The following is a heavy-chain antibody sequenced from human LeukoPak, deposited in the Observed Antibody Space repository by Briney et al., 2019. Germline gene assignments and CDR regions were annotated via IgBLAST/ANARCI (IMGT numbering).Heavy chain of an antibody. D-gene: IGHD3-10*01. CDR3: AREYYCRLDY. CDR2: IRNKANSYTT. Sequence: GESLRLSCAAPGFSFSDNYMDWVRQAPGKGLEWVGRIRNKANSYTTDYAASVRGRFTISRDDSKNSLYLEMNGLKTEDTAVYYCAREYYCRLDYWGRGTLVTVSS. V-gene: IGHV3-72*01. CDR1: GFSFSDNY. J-gene: IGHJ4*02.